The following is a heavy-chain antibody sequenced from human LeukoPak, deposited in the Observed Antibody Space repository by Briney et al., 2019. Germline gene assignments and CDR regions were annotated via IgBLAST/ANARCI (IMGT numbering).Heavy chain of an antibody. Sequence: SETLSLTCAVYGGSFSGYYWSWIRQPPGKGLEWIGEINHSGSTNYNPSLKSRVTISVDTSKNQFSLKLSSVTAADTAVYYCARVASYYYDSSGYYYEGFDYWGQGTLVTVSS. CDR3: ARVASYYYDSSGYYYEGFDY. CDR2: INHSGST. CDR1: GGSFSGYY. J-gene: IGHJ4*02. D-gene: IGHD3-22*01. V-gene: IGHV4-34*01.